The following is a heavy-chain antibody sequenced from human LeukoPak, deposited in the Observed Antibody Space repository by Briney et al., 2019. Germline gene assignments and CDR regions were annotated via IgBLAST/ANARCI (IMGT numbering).Heavy chain of an antibody. D-gene: IGHD2-15*01. CDR1: GGSFSGYY. V-gene: IGHV4-34*01. CDR3: ARGGCSGGSCYYYSYYMDV. J-gene: IGHJ6*03. CDR2: INHSGST. Sequence: SETLSLTCAVYGGSFSGYYWSWIRQPPGKGLEWIGEINHSGSTNYNPSLKSRVTISVDMSKNQFSLKLSSVTAADTAVYYCARGGCSGGSCYYYSYYMDVWGKGTAVTVSS.